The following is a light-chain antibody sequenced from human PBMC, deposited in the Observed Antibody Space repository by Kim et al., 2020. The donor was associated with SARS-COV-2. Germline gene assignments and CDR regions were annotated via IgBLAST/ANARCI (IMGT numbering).Light chain of an antibody. CDR2: GAS. J-gene: IGKJ4*01. CDR1: QSVSSN. CDR3: QQYNNRPLT. V-gene: IGKV3-15*01. Sequence: EIVMTHSPATLSVSPGERATLSCRASQSVSSNLAWYQEKPGQPPRLLIYGASTRATGIPVRFSGSGSGTEFTLTISSLQSEDFAVYYCQQYNNRPLTFGGGTKLEIK.